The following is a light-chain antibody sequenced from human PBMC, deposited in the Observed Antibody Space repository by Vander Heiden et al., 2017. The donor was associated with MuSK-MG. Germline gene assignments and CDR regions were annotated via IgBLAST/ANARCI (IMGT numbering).Light chain of an antibody. Sequence: DMVLPQSPAPLSLSPGDRATLSCRASQSVSIYLAWYQQKPGQPPRLLIYDASNRATGIPARFSGSGSGTDFTLTISSLEPEDFAVYYCQQRTNWPRNTFGQGTKLEIK. CDR2: DAS. V-gene: IGKV3-11*01. CDR1: QSVSIY. CDR3: QQRTNWPRNT. J-gene: IGKJ2*01.